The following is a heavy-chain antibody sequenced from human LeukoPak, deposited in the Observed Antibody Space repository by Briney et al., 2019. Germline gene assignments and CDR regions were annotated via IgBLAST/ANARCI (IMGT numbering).Heavy chain of an antibody. Sequence: GGSLRLSCAASGFTFDDYAMHWVRQAPGKGLEWVSGISWNSGSIGYADSVKGRFTISRDNAKNTLYLQMNSLRAEDTAVYYCAREITTNGGRYFDYWGQGTLVTVSS. CDR1: GFTFDDYA. V-gene: IGHV3-9*01. J-gene: IGHJ4*02. CDR3: AREITTNGGRYFDY. D-gene: IGHD7-27*01. CDR2: ISWNSGSI.